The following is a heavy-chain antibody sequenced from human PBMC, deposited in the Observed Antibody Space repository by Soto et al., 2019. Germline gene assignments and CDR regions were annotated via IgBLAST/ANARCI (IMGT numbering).Heavy chain of an antibody. V-gene: IGHV4-4*02. CDR2: IYHSGST. D-gene: IGHD3-10*01. J-gene: IGHJ4*02. CDR1: GGSISSSNW. CDR3: ARDQDGSGRTPIGY. Sequence: PSETLSLTCAVSGGSISSSNWWSWVRQPPGKGLEWIGEIYHSGSTNHNPSLKSRVTISVDKSKNQFSLKLSSVTAADTAVYYCARDQDGSGRTPIGYWGQGTLVTVSS.